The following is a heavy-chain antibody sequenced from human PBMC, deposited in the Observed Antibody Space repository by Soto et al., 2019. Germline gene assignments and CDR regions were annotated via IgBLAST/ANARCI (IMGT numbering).Heavy chain of an antibody. Sequence: GGSLRLSCAASGFTFSGYCMHWVRQAPGKGLEWVAVISYDGSNKYYADSVKGRFTISRDNSKNTLYLQMNSLRAEDTAVYYCAKDSIVFDYYDSSGYGYWGQGTLVTVSS. D-gene: IGHD3-22*01. CDR1: GFTFSGYC. J-gene: IGHJ4*02. CDR3: AKDSIVFDYYDSSGYGY. V-gene: IGHV3-30*18. CDR2: ISYDGSNK.